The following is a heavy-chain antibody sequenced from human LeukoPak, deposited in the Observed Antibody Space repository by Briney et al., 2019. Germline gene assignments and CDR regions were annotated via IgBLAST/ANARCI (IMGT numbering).Heavy chain of an antibody. CDR3: ARSSYYYDSSAYYSVWWYFDL. V-gene: IGHV3-53*01. J-gene: IGHJ2*01. CDR2: IYGGGNT. CDR1: GFTFSSYE. Sequence: PGGSLRLSCAASGFTFSSYEMNWVRQAPGKGLEWVSVIYGGGNTFYADSVKGRFTISRDPSKNTLYLHMNSLRAEDTAVYYCARSSYYYDSSAYYSVWWYFDLWGRGALVTVSS. D-gene: IGHD3-22*01.